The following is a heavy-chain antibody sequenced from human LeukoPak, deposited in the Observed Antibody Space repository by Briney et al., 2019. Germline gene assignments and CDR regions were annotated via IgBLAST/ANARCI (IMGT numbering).Heavy chain of an antibody. D-gene: IGHD1-1*01. V-gene: IGHV1-2*06. CDR3: ASAVMYRYYYSYGLDV. J-gene: IGHJ6*02. Sequence: ASVKVSCKASGYSFTGYFIHWIRQAPGQGLEWMGRIDPKNGATTYAQKFQGRVTVTRDTSITTAYMEMTRLRSDDTAVYYCASAVMYRYYYSYGLDVWGQGTTVTVSS. CDR2: IDPKNGAT. CDR1: GYSFTGYF.